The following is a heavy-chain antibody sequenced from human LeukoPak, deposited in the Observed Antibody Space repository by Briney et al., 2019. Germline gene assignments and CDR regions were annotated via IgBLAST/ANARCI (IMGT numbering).Heavy chain of an antibody. Sequence: ASVKVSCKASGGTFSSYAISWVRQAPGQGLEWMGGIIPIFGTANYAQKFQGRVTITADKSTSTAYMELSSLRSEDTAVYYCASGYYDSSGSNDYWGQGTLVTVSS. CDR1: GGTFSSYA. CDR3: ASGYYDSSGSNDY. D-gene: IGHD3-22*01. V-gene: IGHV1-69*06. CDR2: IIPIFGTA. J-gene: IGHJ4*02.